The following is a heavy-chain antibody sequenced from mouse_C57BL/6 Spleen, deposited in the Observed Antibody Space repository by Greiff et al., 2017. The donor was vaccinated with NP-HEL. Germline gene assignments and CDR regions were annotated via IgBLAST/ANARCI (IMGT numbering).Heavy chain of an antibody. CDR3: ARGRAIYYDSLTGYFDV. J-gene: IGHJ1*03. Sequence: QVQLQQPGAELVRPGSSVKLSCKASGYTFTSYWMHWVKQRPIQGLEWIGNIDPSDSETHYNQKFKDKATLTVDKSSSTAYMQLSSLTSEDSAVYYCARGRAIYYDSLTGYFDVWGTGPTVTVSS. CDR2: IDPSDSET. V-gene: IGHV1-52*01. CDR1: GYTFTSYW. D-gene: IGHD2-4*01.